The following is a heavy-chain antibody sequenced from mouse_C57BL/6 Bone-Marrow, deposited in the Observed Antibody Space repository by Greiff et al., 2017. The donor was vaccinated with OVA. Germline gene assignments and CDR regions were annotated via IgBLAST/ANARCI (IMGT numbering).Heavy chain of an antibody. Sequence: EVQRVESGGGLVQPGGSLSLSCAASGFTFTDYYMSWVRQPPGKALEWLGFIRNKANGYTTEYSASVKGRFTISRSNSQSIHYLQMNVRRAEDSATYNCARYPYGSSLYWYFDVWGTGTTVTVSS. CDR3: ARYPYGSSLYWYFDV. CDR2: IRNKANGYTT. D-gene: IGHD1-1*01. J-gene: IGHJ1*03. V-gene: IGHV7-3*01. CDR1: GFTFTDYY.